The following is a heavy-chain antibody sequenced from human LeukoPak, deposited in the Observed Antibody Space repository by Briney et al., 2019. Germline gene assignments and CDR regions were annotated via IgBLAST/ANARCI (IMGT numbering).Heavy chain of an antibody. D-gene: IGHD3-3*01. CDR1: GFTFSSYE. CDR3: ATVQVLRFLEWLSDFDY. CDR2: ISSSGSTI. J-gene: IGHJ4*02. V-gene: IGHV3-48*03. Sequence: GGSLKLSCAASGFTFSSYEMNWVRQAPGKGLEWVSYISSSGSTIYYADSVKGRFTISRDNAKNSLYLQMNSLRAEDTAVYYCATVQVLRFLEWLSDFDYWGQGTLVTVSS.